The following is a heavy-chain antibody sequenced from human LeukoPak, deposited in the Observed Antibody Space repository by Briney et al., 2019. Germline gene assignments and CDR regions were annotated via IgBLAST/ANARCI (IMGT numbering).Heavy chain of an antibody. J-gene: IGHJ4*02. Sequence: GGSLRLSCEASAFTFSSYWMSWVRQAPGKGLEWVANMKEDRGEINYVDSVKGRFTISRDNAKNSLFLQMNSLRVEDTAVYYCARDRGYSTFDYWGQGTLVTVSS. CDR3: ARDRGYSTFDY. D-gene: IGHD4-23*01. V-gene: IGHV3-7*01. CDR1: AFTFSSYW. CDR2: MKEDRGEI.